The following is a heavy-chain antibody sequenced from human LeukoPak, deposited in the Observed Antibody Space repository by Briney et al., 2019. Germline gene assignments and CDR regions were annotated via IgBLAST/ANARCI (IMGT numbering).Heavy chain of an antibody. Sequence: GGSLRLSCAASGFTVSSNYMNWVRQAPGKGLEWVSVIYGGGNIYYADSVKGRFTISRDNSKNTLYLQMNSLRAEDTAVYYCARDLGYCTNGVCHTRFDYWGQGTLVAVSP. CDR3: ARDLGYCTNGVCHTRFDY. CDR2: IYGGGNI. J-gene: IGHJ4*02. V-gene: IGHV3-53*01. D-gene: IGHD2-8*01. CDR1: GFTVSSNY.